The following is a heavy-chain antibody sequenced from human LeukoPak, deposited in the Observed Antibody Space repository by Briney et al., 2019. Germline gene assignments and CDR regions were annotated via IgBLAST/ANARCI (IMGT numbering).Heavy chain of an antibody. CDR2: IYSGGCT. CDR1: GFTVSSNY. V-gene: IGHV3-66*01. D-gene: IGHD7-27*01. J-gene: IGHJ2*01. CDR3: ARDLGLYWYFDL. Sequence: GGSLRLSCAASGFTVSSNYMSWVRQAPGKGLEWVSVIYSGGCTYYADAVKGRFTISRDNSKNTLYLQMNSLRAEDTAMYYCARDLGLYWYFDLWGRGTLVTVSS.